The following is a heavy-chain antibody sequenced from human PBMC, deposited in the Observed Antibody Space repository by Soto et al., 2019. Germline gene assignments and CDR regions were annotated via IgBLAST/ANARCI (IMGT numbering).Heavy chain of an antibody. Sequence: ASVKVSCKASGYTFTGYYMHWVRQAPGQGLEWMGWINPNSGGTNYAQKFQGWVTMTRDTSISTAYMELSRLRSDDTAVYYCARDFLAVAGTVDYWGQGTLVTVSS. CDR3: ARDFLAVAGTVDY. CDR1: GYTFTGYY. D-gene: IGHD6-19*01. CDR2: INPNSGGT. V-gene: IGHV1-2*04. J-gene: IGHJ4*02.